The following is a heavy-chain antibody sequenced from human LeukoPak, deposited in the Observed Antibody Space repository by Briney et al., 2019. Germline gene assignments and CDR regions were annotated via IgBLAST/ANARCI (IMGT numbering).Heavy chain of an antibody. Sequence: GASVKVSCKASGYTFTGYYMHWVRQAPGQGLEWMGWINPNSGGTNYAQKFQGRVTMTRDTSISTAYMELSSLRAEDTAVYYCARDLRQWLSSPNWFDPWGQGTLVTVSS. D-gene: IGHD6-19*01. CDR2: INPNSGGT. CDR1: GYTFTGYY. J-gene: IGHJ5*02. V-gene: IGHV1-2*02. CDR3: ARDLRQWLSSPNWFDP.